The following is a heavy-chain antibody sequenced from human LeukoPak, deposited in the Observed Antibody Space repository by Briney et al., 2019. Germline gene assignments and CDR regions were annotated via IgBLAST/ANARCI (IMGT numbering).Heavy chain of an antibody. Sequence: ASVKVSCKASGYTFTGYYMHWVRQAPGQGLEWMGWINPNSGGTNYAQKFQGRVTMTRDTSISTAYMELSRLRSDDAAVYYCARDTAMVNDAFDIWGQGTMVTVSS. CDR1: GYTFTGYY. CDR3: ARDTAMVNDAFDI. D-gene: IGHD5-18*01. CDR2: INPNSGGT. J-gene: IGHJ3*02. V-gene: IGHV1-2*02.